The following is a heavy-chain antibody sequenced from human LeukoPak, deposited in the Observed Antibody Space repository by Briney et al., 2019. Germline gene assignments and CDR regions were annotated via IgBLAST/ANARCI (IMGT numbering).Heavy chain of an antibody. CDR1: GYTFTGYY. J-gene: IGHJ5*02. D-gene: IGHD6-13*01. CDR2: SNPNSGGT. Sequence: ASVKVSCKASGYTFTGYYMHWVRQAPGQGLEWMGWSNPNSGGTNYAQKFQGRVTMTRDTSISTAYMALSRLRSDDTAVYYCARDGLIAAAGTNWFDPWGQGTLVTVSS. V-gene: IGHV1-2*02. CDR3: ARDGLIAAAGTNWFDP.